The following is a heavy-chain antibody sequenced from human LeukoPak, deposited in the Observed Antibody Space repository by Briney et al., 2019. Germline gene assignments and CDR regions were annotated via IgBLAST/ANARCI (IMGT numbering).Heavy chain of an antibody. J-gene: IGHJ4*02. CDR3: ARRTGWYYY. Sequence: SESLSLTCTVSGGSISGYYWSWIRQPPGKGLEWIGYIYYSGSTIYNPSLKSRVTISVDTSKNQFSLTLTSVTAADTAVYYCARRTGWYYYWGQGTLVTVSS. V-gene: IGHV4-59*01. CDR1: GGSISGYY. D-gene: IGHD6-19*01. CDR2: IYYSGST.